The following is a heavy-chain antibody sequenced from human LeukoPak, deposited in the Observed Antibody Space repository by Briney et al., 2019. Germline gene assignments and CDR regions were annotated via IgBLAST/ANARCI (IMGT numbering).Heavy chain of an antibody. V-gene: IGHV3-20*04. CDR1: GFTFDDYG. CDR2: INWNGGST. CDR3: VLGGKQLARYITPKYYFDY. J-gene: IGHJ4*02. Sequence: PGGSLRLSCAASGFTFDDYGMSWVRQAPGKGLEWVSGINWNGGSTGYADSVKGRFTVSRDNAKNTLYLQMNSLRAEDTAVYYCVLGGKQLARYITPKYYFDYWGQGTLVTVSS. D-gene: IGHD4-23*01.